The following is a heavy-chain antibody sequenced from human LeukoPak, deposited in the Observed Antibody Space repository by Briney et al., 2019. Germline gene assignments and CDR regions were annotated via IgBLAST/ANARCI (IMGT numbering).Heavy chain of an antibody. CDR3: ARYCSSTSCPASYYYYGMDV. Sequence: ASVKVSCKASGYTFTGYYMHWVRQAPGQGLEWMGRINPNSGGTNYAQKFQGRVTMTRDTSISTAYMEQSRLRSDDTAVYYCARYCSSTSCPASYYYYGMDVWGQGTTVTVSS. CDR1: GYTFTGYY. D-gene: IGHD2-2*01. V-gene: IGHV1-2*06. J-gene: IGHJ6*02. CDR2: INPNSGGT.